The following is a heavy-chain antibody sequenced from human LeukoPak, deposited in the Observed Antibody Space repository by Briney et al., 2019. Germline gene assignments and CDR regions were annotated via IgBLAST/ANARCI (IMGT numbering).Heavy chain of an antibody. J-gene: IGHJ4*02. D-gene: IGHD2-2*01. CDR3: ARKYCSTTSCLFDN. CDR1: GFTFSSYE. V-gene: IGHV3-48*03. Sequence: PGGSLRLSCAASGFTFSSYEMNWVRQAPGKGLQWVSDISSSGTTIYYADSVEGRFTISRDNAKNSLYLQMNSLRAEDTAVYYCARKYCSTTSCLFDNWGQGTLVTVSS. CDR2: ISSSGTTI.